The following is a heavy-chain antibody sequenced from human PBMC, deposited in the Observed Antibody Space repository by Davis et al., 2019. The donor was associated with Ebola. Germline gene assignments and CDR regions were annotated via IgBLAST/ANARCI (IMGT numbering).Heavy chain of an antibody. D-gene: IGHD2-15*01. CDR3: AKWDCSGGDCYGMDV. CDR1: GFTFSSYA. CDR2: ISGSGGST. V-gene: IGHV3-23*01. J-gene: IGHJ6*02. Sequence: GESLKISCAASGFTFSSYAMSWVRQAPGKGLEWVSAISGSGGSTYYADSVKGRFTMSRDNSKNTLYLQMNSLRVEDTAVFYCAKWDCSGGDCYGMDVWGQGTTVTVSS.